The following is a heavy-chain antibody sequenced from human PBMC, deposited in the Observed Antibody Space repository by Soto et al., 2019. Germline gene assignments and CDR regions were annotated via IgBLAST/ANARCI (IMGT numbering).Heavy chain of an antibody. Sequence: SETLSLTCAVYGGSFSGYYWSWIRQPPGKGLEWIGEINHSGSTNYNPSLKSRVTISVDTSKNQFSLKLSSVTAADTAVYYCARGRLITIFAVVRGWFDPWGQGTLLTVSS. V-gene: IGHV4-34*01. CDR1: GGSFSGYY. CDR3: ARGRLITIFAVVRGWFDP. D-gene: IGHD3-3*01. CDR2: INHSGST. J-gene: IGHJ5*02.